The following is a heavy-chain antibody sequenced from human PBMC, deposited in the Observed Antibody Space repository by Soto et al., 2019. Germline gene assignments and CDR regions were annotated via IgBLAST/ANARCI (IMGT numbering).Heavy chain of an antibody. CDR1: GFTFSGYG. V-gene: IGHV3-33*01. CDR3: ARDRGTYYYYGMDV. CDR2: IWYDGSNK. J-gene: IGHJ6*02. Sequence: QVQLVESGGGVVQPGRSLRLSCAASGFTFSGYGMHWVRQAPGKGLEWVAVIWYDGSNKYYADSVKGRFTISRDNSKNTLYLQMNSLRADDTAVYYCARDRGTYYYYGMDVWGQGTTVTVSS.